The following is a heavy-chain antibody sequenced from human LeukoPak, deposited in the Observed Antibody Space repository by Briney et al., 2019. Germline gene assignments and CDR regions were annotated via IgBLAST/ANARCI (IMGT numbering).Heavy chain of an antibody. J-gene: IGHJ4*02. V-gene: IGHV4-38-2*01. CDR1: DYSISSGYY. CDR2: IYHSGST. Sequence: PSETLSLTCAVSDYSISSGYYWGWIRQPPGKRLEGIGSIYHSGSTYYNPSLKSRVTISVDTSKNHFSLKLSSVTAADTAVYYCARRSWPYYFDYWGQGTLVTVSS. CDR3: ARRSWPYYFDY. D-gene: IGHD6-13*01.